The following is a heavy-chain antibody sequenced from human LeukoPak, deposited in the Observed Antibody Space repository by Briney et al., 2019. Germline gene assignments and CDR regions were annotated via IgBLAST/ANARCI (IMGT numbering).Heavy chain of an antibody. CDR3: TTGYYYDSSGDY. CDR1: GFTFSNAW. J-gene: IGHJ4*02. D-gene: IGHD3-22*01. V-gene: IGHV3-15*01. Sequence: GGSLRLSCAASGFTFSNAWMSWVRQAPGKGLEWVGRIKSKTDGGTTDHAAPVKGRFTISRDDSKNTLYLQMNSLKTEDTAVYYCTTGYYYDSSGDYWGQGTLSPSPQ. CDR2: IKSKTDGGTT.